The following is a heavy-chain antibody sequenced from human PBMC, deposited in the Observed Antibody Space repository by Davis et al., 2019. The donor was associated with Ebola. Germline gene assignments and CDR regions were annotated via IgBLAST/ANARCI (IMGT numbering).Heavy chain of an antibody. CDR1: GFIFSSYA. D-gene: IGHD4-17*01. CDR3: AKVHPPTTVTTGWFDP. Sequence: PGGSRLSCAASGFIFSSYAMSWVRQAPGKGLEWVSSISVRSITYHADSVKGRFTISRDNSKNTLYLQMNSLRAEDTAVYYCAKVHPPTTVTTGWFDPWGQGTLVTVSS. V-gene: IGHV3-23*01. CDR2: ISVRSIT. J-gene: IGHJ5*02.